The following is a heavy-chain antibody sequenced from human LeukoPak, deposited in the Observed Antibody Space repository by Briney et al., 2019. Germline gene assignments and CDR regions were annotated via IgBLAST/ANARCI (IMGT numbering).Heavy chain of an antibody. CDR3: ARGPTGYYTPRLDFDY. CDR1: GFTFSSYN. CDR2: INSSRSYI. V-gene: IGHV3-21*01. D-gene: IGHD3/OR15-3a*01. J-gene: IGHJ4*02. Sequence: AGSLTLSCAASGFTFSSYNMNWVRQAPGKGLEWVSSINSSRSYIYYADSVKGRFTNSRDNAKNSLYLQMNRLRAEDTAVYYCARGPTGYYTPRLDFDYWGQGTLVTVSS.